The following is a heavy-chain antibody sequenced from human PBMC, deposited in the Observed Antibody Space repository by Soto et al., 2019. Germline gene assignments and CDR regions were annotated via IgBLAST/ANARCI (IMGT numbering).Heavy chain of an antibody. Sequence: QITLKESGPTLVKPTQTLTLTCTFSGFSLTTSGVGVGGIRQPPGQALEWLALIYWDDYKRYSTSMKRRLTITKDTSKTHVALTMTNMDPADTATYFCAHRTTTVTWWFDPWGQGTLVTVSS. D-gene: IGHD4-17*01. V-gene: IGHV2-5*02. CDR3: AHRTTTVTWWFDP. CDR1: GFSLTTSGVG. CDR2: IYWDDYK. J-gene: IGHJ5*02.